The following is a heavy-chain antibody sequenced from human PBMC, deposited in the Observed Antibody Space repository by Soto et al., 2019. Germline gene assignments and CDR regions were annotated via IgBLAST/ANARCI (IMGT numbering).Heavy chain of an antibody. J-gene: IGHJ6*02. V-gene: IGHV1-2*02. CDR1: GYTFTGYY. CDR3: ARDPGIAAAGTPYYYYRMDV. Sequence: ASVKVSCKASGYTFTGYYMHWVRQAPGQGLEWMGWINPNSGGTNYAQKFQGRVTMTRDTSISTAYMELSRLRSDDTAVYYCARDPGIAAAGTPYYYYRMDVWGQGTQGTVS. CDR2: INPNSGGT. D-gene: IGHD6-13*01.